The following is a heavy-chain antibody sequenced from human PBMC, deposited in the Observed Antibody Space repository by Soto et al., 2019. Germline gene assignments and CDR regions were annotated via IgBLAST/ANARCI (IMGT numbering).Heavy chain of an antibody. CDR2: ILSSGGT. CDR3: AKGFSSGFYVDS. V-gene: IGHV4-61*08. D-gene: IGHD6-19*01. J-gene: IGHJ4*02. CDR1: GDSVSSAAYY. Sequence: QVQLQESGPGLVKPSGTLSLTCSVSGDSVSSAAYYWTWIRQPPGKTLEWVGFILSSGGTSTNPSLRSRLIMSVGTSSNQFSMRLTSVTAAATGVYFLAKGFSSGFYVDSWGRVTLVTVSS.